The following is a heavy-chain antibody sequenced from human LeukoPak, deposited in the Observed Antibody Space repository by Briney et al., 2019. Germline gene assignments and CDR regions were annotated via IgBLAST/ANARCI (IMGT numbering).Heavy chain of an antibody. J-gene: IGHJ4*02. V-gene: IGHV1-2*02. Sequence: ASVKVSCKASGYTFTGYYMHWVRQAPGQGLEWMGWINPNSGGTNYAQKFQGRVTMTRDTSISTAYMELSRLRSDDTAVYYCARDGTIFGVAFGDYWGQGTLVTVSS. D-gene: IGHD3-3*01. CDR2: INPNSGGT. CDR1: GYTFTGYY. CDR3: ARDGTIFGVAFGDY.